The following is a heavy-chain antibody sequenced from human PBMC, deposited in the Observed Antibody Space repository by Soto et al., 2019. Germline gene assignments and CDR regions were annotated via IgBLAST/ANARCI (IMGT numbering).Heavy chain of an antibody. CDR3: GRDDYGIFPY. D-gene: IGHD3-10*01. J-gene: IGHJ4*02. Sequence: SLTGSCTASGVAFSSYSIGWVRQAPVQGLDWMCCIDPNNGGTVSSQKFQCRLTMTRYTSIITFYMYRSVLTSDDTALYYCGRDDYGIFPYWGQGSLVTVSS. CDR2: IDPNNGGT. CDR1: GVAFSSYS. V-gene: IGHV1-2*02.